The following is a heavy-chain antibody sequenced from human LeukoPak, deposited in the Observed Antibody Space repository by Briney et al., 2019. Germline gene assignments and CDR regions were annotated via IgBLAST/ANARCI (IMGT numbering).Heavy chain of an antibody. Sequence: PGRSLRLSCAASGFTFSSYAVHWVRQAPGKGLEWVAVISYDGSNKYYADSVKGRFTISRDNSRNTLYLQMNSLRAEDTAVYYCARLDSRGWGTLDYWGQGILVTVSS. V-gene: IGHV3-30*04. CDR1: GFTFSSYA. D-gene: IGHD6-19*01. CDR3: ARLDSRGWGTLDY. J-gene: IGHJ4*02. CDR2: ISYDGSNK.